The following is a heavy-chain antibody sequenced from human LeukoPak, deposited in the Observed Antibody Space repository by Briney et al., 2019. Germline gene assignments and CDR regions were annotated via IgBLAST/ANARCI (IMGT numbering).Heavy chain of an antibody. J-gene: IGHJ4*02. CDR2: ISSSSSTI. Sequence: GGSLRLSCAASGFTFSSYSMNWVRQAPGKGLEWFSYISSSSSTIYYADSVKGRFTISRDNAKNSLFLQMNSLRDEDTAVYYCARAGLTTYPPNFDYWGQGTLVTVSS. CDR3: ARAGLTTYPPNFDY. D-gene: IGHD1-1*01. CDR1: GFTFSSYS. V-gene: IGHV3-48*02.